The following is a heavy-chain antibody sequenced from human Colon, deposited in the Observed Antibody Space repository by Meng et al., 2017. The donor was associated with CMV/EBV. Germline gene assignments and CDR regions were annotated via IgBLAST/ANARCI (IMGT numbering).Heavy chain of an antibody. D-gene: IGHD1-7*01. CDR1: GYTFTNNG. CDR2: ISGSGGST. V-gene: IGHV3-23*01. Sequence: SCKASGYTFTNNGISWVRQAPGKGLEWVSAISGSGGSTYYADSVKGRFTISRDNSKNTLYLQMNSLRAEDTAVYYCAKIWNYLGVYWGQGTLVTVSS. CDR3: AKIWNYLGVY. J-gene: IGHJ4*02.